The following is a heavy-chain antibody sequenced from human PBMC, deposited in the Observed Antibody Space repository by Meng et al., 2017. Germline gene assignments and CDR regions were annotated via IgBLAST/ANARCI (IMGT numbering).Heavy chain of an antibody. J-gene: IGHJ4*02. V-gene: IGHV1-69*06. CDR3: ARSMGGYYDSSGYYYGY. CDR2: IIPIFGTA. D-gene: IGHD3-22*01. Sequence: VAVVASGAEVKNPGFSVKVSCKASGGTFSSYAISWVRQAPGQGLEWMGGIIPIFGTANYAQKFQGRVTITADKSTSTAYMELSSLRSEDTAVYYCARSMGGYYDSSGYYYGYWGQGTLVTVSS. CDR1: GGTFSSYA.